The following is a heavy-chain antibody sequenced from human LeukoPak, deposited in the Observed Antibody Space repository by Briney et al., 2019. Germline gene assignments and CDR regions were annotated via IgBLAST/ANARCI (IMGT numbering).Heavy chain of an antibody. CDR1: GGSISSYY. Sequence: SETLSLTCTVSGGSISSYYWSWIRQPPGKGLEWIGYIYYSGSTNYNPSLKSRVTISVDTSKNQFSLKLSSVTAADTAVYYCARGLSGRGYFDYWGQGTLVTVSS. J-gene: IGHJ4*02. D-gene: IGHD5-12*01. CDR2: IYYSGST. V-gene: IGHV4-59*12. CDR3: ARGLSGRGYFDY.